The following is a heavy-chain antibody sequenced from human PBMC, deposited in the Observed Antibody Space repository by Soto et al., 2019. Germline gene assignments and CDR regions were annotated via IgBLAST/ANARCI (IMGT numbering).Heavy chain of an antibody. V-gene: IGHV3-30*03. CDR2: ISYDGSNK. J-gene: IGHJ4*02. Sequence: QVQLVESGGGVVKPGRSLRLSCAASGFTFSSYGMHWVRQAPGKGLEWVAVISYDGSNKYYADSVKGRFTISRDNSKNTLYLQMNSLRAEDTAVYYCALFGQFDYWGQGTLVTVSS. D-gene: IGHD3-10*01. CDR1: GFTFSSYG. CDR3: ALFGQFDY.